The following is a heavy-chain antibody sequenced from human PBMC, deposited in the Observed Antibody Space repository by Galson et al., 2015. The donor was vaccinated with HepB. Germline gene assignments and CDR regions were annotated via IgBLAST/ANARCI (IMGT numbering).Heavy chain of an antibody. CDR2: ISSSSSYI. D-gene: IGHD2-2*02. CDR1: GFTFSSYS. J-gene: IGHJ3*02. V-gene: IGHV3-21*01. CDR3: ASGYCSSTSCHNRAFDI. Sequence: SLRLSCAASGFTFSSYSMNWVRQAPGKGLEWVSSISSSSSYIYYADSVKGRFTISRDNAENSLYLQMNSLRAEDTAVYYCASGYCSSTSCHNRAFDIWGQGTMVTVSS.